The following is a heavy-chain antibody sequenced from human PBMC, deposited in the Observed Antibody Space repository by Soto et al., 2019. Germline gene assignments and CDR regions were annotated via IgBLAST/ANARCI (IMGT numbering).Heavy chain of an antibody. CDR1: GFTFSGYS. CDR2: ISSSSSYI. CDR3: ARDVLLWFGEFNYFDY. J-gene: IGHJ4*02. V-gene: IGHV3-21*01. D-gene: IGHD3-10*01. Sequence: EVQLVESGGGLVKPGGSLRLSCAASGFTFSGYSMNWVRQAPGKGLEWVSSISSSSSYIYYADSVKGRFTISRDNAKNSLYLQMNSLRAEDTAVYYCARDVLLWFGEFNYFDYWGQGTLVTVSS.